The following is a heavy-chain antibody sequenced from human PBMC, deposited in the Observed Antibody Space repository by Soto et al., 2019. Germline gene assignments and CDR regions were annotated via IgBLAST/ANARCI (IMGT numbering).Heavy chain of an antibody. CDR3: ARARGLNWFDP. D-gene: IGHD5-12*01. CDR2: IKHSGCT. CDR1: GGSFSGYY. J-gene: IGHJ5*02. Sequence: QVQLQQWGAGLLKPSETLSLTCAVYGGSFSGYYWSWIRQPPGKGLEWIGEIKHSGCTNYNPSLKSRVTISVDTSKNQFSLKLSSVTAADTAVYYCARARGLNWFDPWGQGTLVTVSS. V-gene: IGHV4-34*01.